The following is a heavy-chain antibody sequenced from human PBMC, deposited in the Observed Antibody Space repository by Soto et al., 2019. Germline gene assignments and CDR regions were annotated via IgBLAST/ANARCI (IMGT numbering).Heavy chain of an antibody. CDR1: GFTFSTYA. CDR3: ARRRDPDYYNYGRDV. CDR2: ISGSGGST. V-gene: IGHV3-23*01. J-gene: IGHJ6*02. Sequence: GWSLRLSCAASGFTFSTYAMSWVRQAPGKGLEWVSAISGSGGSTYYADSVKGRFTISRDNSKNTLFLQMNSLRAEDTAVYYCARRRDPDYYNYGRDVCGQGSSATVSS.